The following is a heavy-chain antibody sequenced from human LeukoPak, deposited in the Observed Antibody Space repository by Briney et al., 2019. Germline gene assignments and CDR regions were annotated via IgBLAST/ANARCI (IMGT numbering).Heavy chain of an antibody. CDR3: ARSDCSGGSCYSPFFDY. V-gene: IGHV4-59*06. J-gene: IGHJ4*02. CDR2: IYYSGST. Sequence: PSETLSLTCTVSGGSISSYYWSWIRQPPGKGLEWIGYIYYSGSTYYNPSLKSRVTISVDTSKNQFSLKLSSVTAADTAVYYCARSDCSGGSCYSPFFDYWGQGTLVTVSS. CDR1: GGSISSYY. D-gene: IGHD2-15*01.